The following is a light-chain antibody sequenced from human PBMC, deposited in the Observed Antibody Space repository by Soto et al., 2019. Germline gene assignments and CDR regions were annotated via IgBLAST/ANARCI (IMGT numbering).Light chain of an antibody. CDR2: GAS. V-gene: IGKV3-20*01. CDR1: QSVSSSY. Sequence: EIVLTQSPGTLSLSPGEKTNLSCRASQSVSSSYLAWYQQKTGQAPRLLIYGASSRATGIPDRFSGSGSGTDFTLTISRLEPEDFAVYYCQQYGSSPRTFGQGTKVDIK. CDR3: QQYGSSPRT. J-gene: IGKJ1*01.